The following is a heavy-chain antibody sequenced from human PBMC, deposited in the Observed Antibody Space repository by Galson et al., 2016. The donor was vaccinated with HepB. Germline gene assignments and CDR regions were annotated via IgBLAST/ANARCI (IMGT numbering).Heavy chain of an antibody. CDR3: AIGAAGFDS. D-gene: IGHD6-25*01. V-gene: IGHV1-8*01. J-gene: IGHJ4*02. Sequence: SVKVSCKASGYIFTSYDIYWMRQAAGQGLTWMGWMGPKNGKTGYAQKFQGRVSMTRNISISTAYLEVNSLESEDTAVYYCAIGAAGFDSWGQGTLVTVSP. CDR2: MGPKNGKT. CDR1: GYIFTSYD.